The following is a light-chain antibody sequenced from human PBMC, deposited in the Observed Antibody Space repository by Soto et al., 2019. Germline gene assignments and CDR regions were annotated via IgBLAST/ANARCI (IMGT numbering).Light chain of an antibody. CDR3: MQGLQTLFT. J-gene: IGKJ4*01. V-gene: IGKV2-28*01. CDR2: LGS. CDR1: QSLLHSNGYNY. Sequence: DIVMTQSPLSLPVTPGEPASISCRSSQSLLHSNGYNYLDWYLQKPGQSPQLLIYLGSNRASGVPDRFSGSGSGTDFTLKISRVEAEDVGVYYCMQGLQTLFTFGGGTKVQIK.